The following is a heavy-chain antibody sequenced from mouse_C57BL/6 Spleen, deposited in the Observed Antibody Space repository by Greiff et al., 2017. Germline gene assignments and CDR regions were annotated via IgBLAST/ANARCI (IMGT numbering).Heavy chain of an antibody. J-gene: IGHJ1*03. CDR1: GYAFSCFW. V-gene: IGHV1-82*01. CDR2: IYPGDGDT. Sequence: QVQLQQSGPELVKPGASVKISCKASGYAFSCFWMNWVKQRPGKGLEWIGRIYPGDGDTNYNGKFKGKATLTADKSSSTAYMQLSSLTSEDSAVYFCSRVWGNSWYFDVWGTETTVNV. D-gene: IGHD2-1*01. CDR3: SRVWGNSWYFDV.